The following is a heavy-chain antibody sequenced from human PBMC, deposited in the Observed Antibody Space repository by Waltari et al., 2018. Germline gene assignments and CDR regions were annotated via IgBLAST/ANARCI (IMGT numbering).Heavy chain of an antibody. Sequence: EVQLVESGGGLVQPGGSLRLSCAASGFTFSSYEMNWVRQAPGKGLEWVSYISSSGSTIYYADSVKGRFTISRDNAKNSLYLQMNSLRAEDTAVYYCARGRSQGYSGYEIDYWGQGTLVTVSS. CDR1: GFTFSSYE. CDR2: ISSSGSTI. V-gene: IGHV3-48*03. J-gene: IGHJ4*02. CDR3: ARGRSQGYSGYEIDY. D-gene: IGHD5-12*01.